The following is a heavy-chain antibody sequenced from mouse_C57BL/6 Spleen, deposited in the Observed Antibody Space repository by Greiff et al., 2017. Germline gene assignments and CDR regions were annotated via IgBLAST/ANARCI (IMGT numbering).Heavy chain of an antibody. CDR3: ARGGVYYYGSSSTNFDY. Sequence: VQLQPPGAELVKPGASVKMSCKASGYTFTSYWITWVKQRPGQGLEWIGDIYPGSGSTNYNEKFKSKATLTVDTSSSTAYMQLSSLTSEDSAVYYCARGGVYYYGSSSTNFDYWGQGTTLTVSS. V-gene: IGHV1-55*01. CDR2: IYPGSGST. CDR1: GYTFTSYW. J-gene: IGHJ2*01. D-gene: IGHD1-1*01.